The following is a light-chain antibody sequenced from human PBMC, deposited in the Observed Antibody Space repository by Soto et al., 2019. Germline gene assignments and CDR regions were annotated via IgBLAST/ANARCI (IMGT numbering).Light chain of an antibody. J-gene: IGKJ5*01. Sequence: IQFTQSPSSLSASIGDRVTITCRASQGISNYLAWYQQKPGKAPKLLIYIASTLQGGVPSRFSASGSGTDFSLTISSLQPEDVATYYCQCLNSFPLTFGQGTRLEIK. CDR1: QGISNY. CDR3: QCLNSFPLT. V-gene: IGKV1-9*01. CDR2: IAS.